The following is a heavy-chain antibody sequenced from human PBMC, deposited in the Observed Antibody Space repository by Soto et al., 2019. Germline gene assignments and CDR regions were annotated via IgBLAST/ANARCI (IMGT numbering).Heavy chain of an antibody. D-gene: IGHD2-2*01. V-gene: IGHV4-34*01. CDR2: INHSGST. CDR3: AREPTYCSSTSCSRYYYYGMDV. CDR1: GGSFSGCY. J-gene: IGHJ6*02. Sequence: SETLSLTCAVYGGSFSGCYWSWIRQPPGKGLEWIGEINHSGSTNYNPSLKSRVTISVDTSKNQFSLKLSSVTAADTAVYYCAREPTYCSSTSCSRYYYYGMDVWGQGTTVTVSS.